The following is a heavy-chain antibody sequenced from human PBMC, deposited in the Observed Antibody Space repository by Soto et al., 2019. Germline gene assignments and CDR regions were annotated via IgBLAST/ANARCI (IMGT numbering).Heavy chain of an antibody. D-gene: IGHD6-6*01. Sequence: GGSLRLSCAASRFTFSTYGMHWVRQAPGKGLEWVAVISYDGSKKYYAGSVKGRFTISRDNSKSTLYLQMNSLRVEDTAVYYCAKDKEEYSSSSRDFQHWGQDTLVTVSS. V-gene: IGHV3-30*18. CDR1: RFTFSTYG. CDR2: ISYDGSKK. CDR3: AKDKEEYSSSSRDFQH. J-gene: IGHJ1*01.